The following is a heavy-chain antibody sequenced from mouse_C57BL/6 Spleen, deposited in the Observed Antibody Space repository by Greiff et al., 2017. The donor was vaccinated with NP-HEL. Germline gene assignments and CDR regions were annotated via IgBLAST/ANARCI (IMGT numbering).Heavy chain of an antibody. CDR2: INPGSGGT. Sequence: VKLQESGAELVRPGTSVKVSCKASGYAFTNYLIEWVKQRPGKGLEWIGVINPGSGGTNYNEKFKGKATLTADKSSSPAYMQLSSLTSEYSAVYCCARLGNWEDFDDWGQGTTLTVSS. J-gene: IGHJ2*01. CDR1: GYAFTNYL. V-gene: IGHV1-54*01. D-gene: IGHD4-1*01. CDR3: ARLGNWEDFDD.